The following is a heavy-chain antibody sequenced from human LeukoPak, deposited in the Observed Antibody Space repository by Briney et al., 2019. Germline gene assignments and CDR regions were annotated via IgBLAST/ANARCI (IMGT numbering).Heavy chain of an antibody. V-gene: IGHV1-2*02. Sequence: ASVKVSCKASGYTFTGYYMHWVRQAPGQGLEWMGWIDPNSGGTNYAQKFQSRVTMTRDTSISTAYMELSRLRSDDTAVYYCARWPASGYYDSRAKYYFDYWGQGTLVTVSS. D-gene: IGHD3-22*01. CDR1: GYTFTGYY. CDR2: IDPNSGGT. CDR3: ARWPASGYYDSRAKYYFDY. J-gene: IGHJ4*02.